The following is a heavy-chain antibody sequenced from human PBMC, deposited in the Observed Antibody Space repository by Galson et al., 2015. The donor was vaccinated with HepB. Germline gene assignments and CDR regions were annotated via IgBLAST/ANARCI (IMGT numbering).Heavy chain of an antibody. CDR3: ARDNFWSGYYRGFSYYYYMDV. J-gene: IGHJ6*03. CDR1: GGSISSGDYY. Sequence: LSLTCTVSGGSISSGDYYWSWIRQPPGKGLEWIGCIYYSGSTYYNPSLKSRVTISVDTSKNQFSLKLSSVTAADTAVYYCARDNFWSGYYRGFSYYYYMDVWGKGTTVTVSS. D-gene: IGHD3-3*01. V-gene: IGHV4-30-4*01. CDR2: IYYSGST.